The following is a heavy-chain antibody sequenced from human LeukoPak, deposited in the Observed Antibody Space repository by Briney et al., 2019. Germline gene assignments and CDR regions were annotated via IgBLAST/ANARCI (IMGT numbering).Heavy chain of an antibody. CDR3: ARVNPPPHDGDYLGIPDY. V-gene: IGHV1-18*01. J-gene: IGHJ4*02. D-gene: IGHD4-17*01. Sequence: ASVKVSCKASGYTFTSYGISWVRQAPGQGLEWMGWISTYNGNTNYAQKLQGRVTMTRDTSTSTVYMELSSLRSEDTAVYYCARVNPPPHDGDYLGIPDYWGQGTLVTVSS. CDR1: GYTFTSYG. CDR2: ISTYNGNT.